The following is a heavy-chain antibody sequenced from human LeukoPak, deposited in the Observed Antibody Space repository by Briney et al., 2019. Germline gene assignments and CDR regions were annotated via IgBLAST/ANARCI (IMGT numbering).Heavy chain of an antibody. Sequence: GGSLRLSCAASGFTFSSYSMNWVRQAPGKGLEWVSSISSSSSYIYYADSVTGRFTISRDNAKNSLYLQMNSLRADDTAVYYCARAWDPTYYYDSSGHYNYYGMDVWGQGTTVTVSS. J-gene: IGHJ6*02. D-gene: IGHD3-22*01. CDR3: ARAWDPTYYYDSSGHYNYYGMDV. V-gene: IGHV3-21*01. CDR1: GFTFSSYS. CDR2: ISSSSSYI.